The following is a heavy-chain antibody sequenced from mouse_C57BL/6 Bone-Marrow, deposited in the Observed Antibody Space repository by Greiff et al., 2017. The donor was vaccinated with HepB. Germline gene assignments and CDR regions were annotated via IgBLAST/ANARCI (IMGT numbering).Heavy chain of an antibody. CDR3: ARHAYFDSSYVDWYFEV. Sequence: EVMLVESGGGLVQPGESLKLSCESNEYEFPSHDMSWVRKTPEKRLELVAVINSDGGSTYYPDTMERRFIISRDTTKKTLYLQMISLRYEDAALYYCARHAYFDSSYVDWYFEVWGTGTTVTVSS. CDR2: INSDGGST. J-gene: IGHJ1*03. CDR1: EYEFPSHD. V-gene: IGHV5-2*01. D-gene: IGHD1-1*01.